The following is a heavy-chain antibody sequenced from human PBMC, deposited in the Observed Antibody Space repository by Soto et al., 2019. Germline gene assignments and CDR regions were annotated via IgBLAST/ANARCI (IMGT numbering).Heavy chain of an antibody. CDR3: ARLGYYDSSENFDY. D-gene: IGHD3-22*01. J-gene: IGHJ4*02. CDR2: INHSGST. V-gene: IGHV4-34*01. Sequence: PSETLSLTCAVYGGSFSGYYWSWIRQPPGKGLEWIGEINHSGSTNYNPSLKSRVTISVDTSKNQFSLKLSSVIAADTAVYYCARLGYYDSSENFDYWRQGTLVTVSS. CDR1: GGSFSGYY.